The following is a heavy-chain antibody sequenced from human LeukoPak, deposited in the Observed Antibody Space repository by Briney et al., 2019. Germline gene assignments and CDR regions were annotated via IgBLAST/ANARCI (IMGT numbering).Heavy chain of an antibody. CDR3: ARDGRELAPRLYYYYYMDV. CDR2: MSAYNGNT. CDR1: GYTFTSYG. D-gene: IGHD1-7*01. J-gene: IGHJ6*03. V-gene: IGHV1-18*01. Sequence: GASVTVSCKASGYTFTSYGISWVRQAPGQGLEWMGWMSAYNGNTNYAQKLQGRVTMTTDTSTSTAYMELRSLRSDDTAVYYCARDGRELAPRLYYYYYMDVWGKGTTVTVSS.